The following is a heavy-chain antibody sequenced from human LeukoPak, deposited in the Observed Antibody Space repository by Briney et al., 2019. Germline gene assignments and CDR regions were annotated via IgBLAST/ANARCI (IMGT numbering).Heavy chain of an antibody. Sequence: PGGSLRLSCAASGFTFSSYWMSWVRQAPGKGLEWAANIKQDGSEKYYVDSVKGRFTISRDNAKNSLYLQMNSLRAEDTAVYYCARVWNYYGSGSYLMELTYYYYYGMDVWGQGTTVTVSS. CDR2: IKQDGSEK. CDR1: GFTFSSYW. D-gene: IGHD3-10*01. CDR3: ARVWNYYGSGSYLMELTYYYYYGMDV. V-gene: IGHV3-7*01. J-gene: IGHJ6*02.